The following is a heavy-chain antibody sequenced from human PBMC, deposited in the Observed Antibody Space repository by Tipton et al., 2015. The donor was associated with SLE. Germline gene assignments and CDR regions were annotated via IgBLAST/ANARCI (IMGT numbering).Heavy chain of an antibody. Sequence: TLSLTCTGSGGSINSYYWSWIRQPPRKGLGWIGAIYHSGTSFYNPSLRSRVTLSVGTSKSQFSMRLTSVTAADTAVYYCVRDRSYPPGPQGYFQLWGQGALVIVSS. CDR1: GGSINSYY. CDR2: IYHSGTS. D-gene: IGHD2-15*01. V-gene: IGHV4-59*08. CDR3: VRDRSYPPGPQGYFQL. J-gene: IGHJ1*01.